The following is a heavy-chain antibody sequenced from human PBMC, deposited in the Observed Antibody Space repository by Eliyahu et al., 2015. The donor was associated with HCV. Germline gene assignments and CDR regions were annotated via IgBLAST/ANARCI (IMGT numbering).Heavy chain of an antibody. CDR3: TTDLQGREGSSSWYDY. J-gene: IGHJ4*02. CDR2: IKRKTDGGTT. CDR1: GFTFSNAW. D-gene: IGHD6-13*01. Sequence: EVQLVESGGGLVKPGGSLRLSCAASGFTFSNAWMSWVRQGPGKGLEWVGRIKRKTDGGTTDYAAPVKGRFTVSRDDSKNTLYLQMNSLKTEDTAVYYCTTDLQGREGSSSWYDYWGQGTLVTVSS. V-gene: IGHV3-15*01.